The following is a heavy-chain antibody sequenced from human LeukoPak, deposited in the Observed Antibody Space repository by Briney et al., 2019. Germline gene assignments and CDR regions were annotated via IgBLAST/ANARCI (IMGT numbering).Heavy chain of an antibody. CDR1: GFTFSSYS. CDR2: ISSSSSYI. D-gene: IGHD6-13*01. Sequence: PGGSLRLSCAASGFTFSSYSMNWVRQAPGQGLEWVSSISSSSSYIYYADSVNGRFTISRDNAKNSLYLQMNSLRAEDTAVYYCARGGYSSSWYPPPWFDPWGQGTLVTVSS. V-gene: IGHV3-21*01. J-gene: IGHJ5*02. CDR3: ARGGYSSSWYPPPWFDP.